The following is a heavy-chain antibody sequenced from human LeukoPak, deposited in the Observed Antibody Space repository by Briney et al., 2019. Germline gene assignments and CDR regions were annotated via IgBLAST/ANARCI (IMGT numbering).Heavy chain of an antibody. D-gene: IGHD4-17*01. CDR3: ARGLTGTEGGY. J-gene: IGHJ4*02. CDR1: GYTFTAYY. Sequence: GASVKVSCKASGYTFTAYYMHWVRQAPGQGLEWMGWINPNSGGTNHAQKFQGRVTMTRDTSISTGNMELSRLTSDDTAVYYCARGLTGTEGGYWGQGTLVTVSS. CDR2: INPNSGGT. V-gene: IGHV1-2*02.